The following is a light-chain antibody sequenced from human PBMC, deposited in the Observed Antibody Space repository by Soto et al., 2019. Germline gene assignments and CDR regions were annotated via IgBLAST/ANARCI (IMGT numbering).Light chain of an antibody. J-gene: IGLJ1*01. Sequence: QSVLTQPASGSGSPGQSITISCNRTSSDVGGYNYVSWYQQEPGKAPKLMIYDVTYRPSGVSNRFSGSKSDNTASLTISGLQAEDEADYYCSSYTGSTSYVFGTGTKVTVL. CDR2: DVT. CDR3: SSYTGSTSYV. CDR1: SSDVGGYNY. V-gene: IGLV2-14*01.